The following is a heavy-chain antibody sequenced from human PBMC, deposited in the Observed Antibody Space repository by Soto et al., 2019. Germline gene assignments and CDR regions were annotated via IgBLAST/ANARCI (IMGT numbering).Heavy chain of an antibody. D-gene: IGHD4-17*01. V-gene: IGHV3-33*01. J-gene: IGHJ4*02. CDR1: GFTFSSYG. Sequence: QVQLVESGGGVVQPGRSLRLSCAASGFTFSSYGMHWVRQAPGKGLEWVAVIWYDGSNKYYADSVKGRFTISRDNSKHTLYVQMNSLRAEDTAVYYCARGDNDYGDYVGDYWGQGTLVTVSS. CDR2: IWYDGSNK. CDR3: ARGDNDYGDYVGDY.